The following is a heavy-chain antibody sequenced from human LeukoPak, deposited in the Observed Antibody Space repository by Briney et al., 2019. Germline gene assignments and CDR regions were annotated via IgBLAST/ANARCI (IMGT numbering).Heavy chain of an antibody. Sequence: PGGSLRLSCAASGFTFSDYYMSWVRQAPGKGLEWVSAISGSGGSTYYADSVKGRFTISRDNSKNTLYLQMNSLRAEDTAVYYCAKDLLFEYSSSLYDYWGQGTLVTVSS. CDR1: GFTFSDYY. J-gene: IGHJ4*02. CDR3: AKDLLFEYSSSLYDY. V-gene: IGHV3-23*01. CDR2: ISGSGGST. D-gene: IGHD6-6*01.